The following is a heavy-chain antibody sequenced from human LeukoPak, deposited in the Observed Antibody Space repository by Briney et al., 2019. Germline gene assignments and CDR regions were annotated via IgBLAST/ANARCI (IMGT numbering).Heavy chain of an antibody. CDR2: IYTRGST. CDR3: ARGITMVRGVIDAFDI. V-gene: IGHV4-61*02. J-gene: IGHJ3*02. D-gene: IGHD3-10*01. Sequence: PSETLSLTCTVSGGSISSGSYYWSWIRQPAGKGLEWIGRIYTRGSTNYNPSLKSRVTISVDTSKKQFSLKLSSVTAADTAVYYCARGITMVRGVIDAFDIWGQGTMVTVSS. CDR1: GGSISSGSYY.